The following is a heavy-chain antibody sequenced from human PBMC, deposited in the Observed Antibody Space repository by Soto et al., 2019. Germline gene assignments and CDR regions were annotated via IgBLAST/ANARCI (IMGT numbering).Heavy chain of an antibody. Sequence: EVQLLESGGGLVQPGGSLRLSCAASGFTFSSYAMSWVRQAPGKGLEWVSAISGSGGSTYYADSVKGRFTISRDNSKNTLYLQMNSLRAEDTAVYYCAKVDRVCSGGRCYFYYYYGMDFWGQGTTVTVSS. CDR3: AKVDRVCSGGRCYFYYYYGMDF. J-gene: IGHJ6*02. V-gene: IGHV3-23*01. CDR2: ISGSGGST. D-gene: IGHD2-15*01. CDR1: GFTFSSYA.